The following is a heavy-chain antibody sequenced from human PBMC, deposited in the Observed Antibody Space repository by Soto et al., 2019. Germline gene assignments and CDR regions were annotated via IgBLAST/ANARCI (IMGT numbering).Heavy chain of an antibody. D-gene: IGHD4-17*01. CDR3: ARATTVPTGRYSY. CDR1: GYTFTSYY. J-gene: IGHJ4*02. V-gene: IGHV1-46*01. CDR2: INPSGGNT. Sequence: ASVKVSCKASGYTFTSYYMHWVRQAPGQGLEWMGIINPSGGNTRYAQKFQGRVTMTRDTSTSTAYMELSSLRSEDTAVYYCARATTVPTGRYSYWGQGTLVTVSS.